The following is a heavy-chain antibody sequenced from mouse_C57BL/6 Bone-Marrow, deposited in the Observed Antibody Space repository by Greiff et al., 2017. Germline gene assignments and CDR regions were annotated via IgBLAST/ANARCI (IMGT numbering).Heavy chain of an antibody. CDR2: ISDGGSYT. V-gene: IGHV5-4*01. CDR1: GFTFSSYA. CDR3: ARDTEFMDY. J-gene: IGHJ4*01. Sequence: DVMLVESGGGLVKPGGSLKLSCAASGFTFSSYAMSWVRQTPEKRLEWVATISDGGSYTYYPDTVKGRFTISRDNAKNNLYLQMSHLKSEDTAMYYCARDTEFMDYWGQGTSVTVSS.